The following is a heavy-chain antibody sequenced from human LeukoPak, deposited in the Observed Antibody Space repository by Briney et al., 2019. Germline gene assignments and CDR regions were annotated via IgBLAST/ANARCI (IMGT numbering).Heavy chain of an antibody. Sequence: GASVTVSCKASGYTFTGYYMHWVRQAPGQGLEWMGWINPNSGGTNYAQKFQGWVTMTRDTSISTAYMELSRLRSDDTAVYYCARSLYVLRYFDWLLLGYWGQGTLVTVSS. CDR1: GYTFTGYY. V-gene: IGHV1-2*04. CDR3: ARSLYVLRYFDWLLLGY. D-gene: IGHD3-9*01. J-gene: IGHJ4*02. CDR2: INPNSGGT.